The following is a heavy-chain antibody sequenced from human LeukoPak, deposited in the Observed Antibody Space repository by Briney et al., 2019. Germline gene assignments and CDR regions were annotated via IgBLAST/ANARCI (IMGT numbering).Heavy chain of an antibody. J-gene: IGHJ4*02. CDR1: GYTFTSYY. CDR3: ARAQFPYYFDY. V-gene: IGHV1-46*01. D-gene: IGHD5-24*01. CDR2: INPSGGST. Sequence: ASVKVSCKASGYTFTSYYMHWVRQAPGQGFEWMGIINPSGGSTSYAQKFQGRVTMTRDTSTSTVYMELSSLRSEDTAVYYCARAQFPYYFDYWGQGTLVTVSS.